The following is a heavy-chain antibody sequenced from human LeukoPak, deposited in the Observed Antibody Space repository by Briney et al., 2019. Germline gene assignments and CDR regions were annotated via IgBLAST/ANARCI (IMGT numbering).Heavy chain of an antibody. CDR3: TRGSSGRRDN. V-gene: IGHV1-8*01. J-gene: IGHJ4*02. CDR2: MNPNSGNT. Sequence: ASVRVSCKASGYTFTSCDINWVRQAPGQGLEWMGWMNPNSGNTGYGQSFQGRITMTRDISIGTAYMELSNLTSEDTAIYYCTRGSSGRRDNWGQGTLVTVSA. D-gene: IGHD6-19*01. CDR1: GYTFTSCD.